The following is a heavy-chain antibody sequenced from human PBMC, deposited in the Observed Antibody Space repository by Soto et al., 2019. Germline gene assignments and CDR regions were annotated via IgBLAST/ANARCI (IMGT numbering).Heavy chain of an antibody. Sequence: QITLKESGPTLVKPTQTLTLTCAFSGFSLTTRAVGVGWVRQPPGKALEWLALISWDDDKRYNPSLRTRLTITMDTSKYQVVLTLTNMDPVDTATYYCAHLLYYAYLDWYFDLWGRGTLVTVSS. CDR2: ISWDDDK. J-gene: IGHJ2*01. CDR1: GFSLTTRAVG. V-gene: IGHV2-5*02. D-gene: IGHD3-22*01. CDR3: AHLLYYAYLDWYFDL.